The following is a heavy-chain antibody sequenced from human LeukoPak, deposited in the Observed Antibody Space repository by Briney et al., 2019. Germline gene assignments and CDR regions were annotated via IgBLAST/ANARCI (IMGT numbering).Heavy chain of an antibody. CDR1: GFTFSSYA. J-gene: IGHJ6*02. V-gene: IGHV3-30*04. CDR2: ISYDGSNK. CDR3: AREKRPERGIAVAGTGYYYYYGMDV. D-gene: IGHD6-19*01. Sequence: GRSLRLSCAASGFTFSSYAMHWVRQAPGKGLEWVAVISYDGSNKYYADSVKGRLTISRDNSKNTLYLQMNSLRAEDTAVYYCAREKRPERGIAVAGTGYYYYYGMDVWGQGTTVTVSS.